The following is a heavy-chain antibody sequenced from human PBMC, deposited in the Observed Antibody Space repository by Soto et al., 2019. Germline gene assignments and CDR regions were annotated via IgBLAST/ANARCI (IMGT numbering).Heavy chain of an antibody. D-gene: IGHD4-17*01. Sequence: QVQLQESGPGLVKPSQPLSLTCTVSGDSFNSGDYFWSWIRQPPGKGLEWIGNVYNTGNTYFNPSLKSRLTMSVDTSKNQFSLDLTSVTAADTAVYYRASSSVTVVNGFTVTNIFYFDSWGQGTLVTVSS. V-gene: IGHV4-30-4*01. J-gene: IGHJ4*02. CDR3: ASSSVTVVNGFTVTNIFYFDS. CDR1: GDSFNSGDYF. CDR2: VYNTGNT.